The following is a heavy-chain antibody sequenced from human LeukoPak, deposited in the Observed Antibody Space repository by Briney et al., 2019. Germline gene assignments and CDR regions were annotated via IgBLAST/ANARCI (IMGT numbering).Heavy chain of an antibody. Sequence: PSETLSLTCSVSGGSISNNHWSCIRQPAGKGLEWIGRIHSSGSTNYNPSLKSRVTMSVDTSKNQFSLKVTSVTAADTAVYYCARQVGSYYYFDYWGQGTLVTVSS. CDR2: IHSSGST. V-gene: IGHV4-4*07. CDR1: GGSISNNH. CDR3: ARQVGSYYYFDY. J-gene: IGHJ4*02. D-gene: IGHD1-26*01.